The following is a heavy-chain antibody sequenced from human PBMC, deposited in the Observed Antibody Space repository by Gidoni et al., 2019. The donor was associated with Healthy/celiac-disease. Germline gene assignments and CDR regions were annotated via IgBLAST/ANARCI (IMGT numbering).Heavy chain of an antibody. CDR2: ISSSSSYI. CDR1: GFTFSSYS. Sequence: EVQLVESGGGLVKPGGSLRLSCAASGFTFSSYSMNWVRQAPGKGLEWVSSISSSSSYIYYADSVKGRFTISRDNAKNSLYLQMNSLRAEDTAVYYCSRVGEDLRVEPAPVDYWGQGTLVTVSS. CDR3: SRVGEDLRVEPAPVDY. D-gene: IGHD3-16*01. V-gene: IGHV3-21*01. J-gene: IGHJ4*02.